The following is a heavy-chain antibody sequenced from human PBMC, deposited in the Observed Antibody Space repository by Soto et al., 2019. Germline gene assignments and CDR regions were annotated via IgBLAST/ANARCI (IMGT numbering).Heavy chain of an antibody. Sequence: PSETLSLTCAVSGGSISSNNWRSWVRQPPGKGLEWIGEIYYSGSTNYNSSLKSRVTISVDKSKNQFSLQLRSVTAADTAVYYCARGRNLEYSSLVFEYWGQGTLVT. CDR2: IYYSGST. J-gene: IGHJ4*02. CDR3: ARGRNLEYSSLVFEY. CDR1: GGSISSNNW. D-gene: IGHD6-13*01. V-gene: IGHV4-4*02.